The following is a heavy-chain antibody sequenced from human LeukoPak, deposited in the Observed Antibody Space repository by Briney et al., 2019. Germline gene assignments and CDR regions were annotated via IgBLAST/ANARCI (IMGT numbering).Heavy chain of an antibody. CDR3: ARAGVGATSSFDY. Sequence: GGSLRLSCAASGFTFSSYAMHWVRQAPGKGLEWVAVIPYDGSNKYYADSVKGRFTISRDNSKNTLYLQMNSLRAEDTAVYYCARAGVGATSSFDYWGQGTLVTVSS. D-gene: IGHD1-26*01. CDR1: GFTFSSYA. V-gene: IGHV3-30-3*01. CDR2: IPYDGSNK. J-gene: IGHJ4*02.